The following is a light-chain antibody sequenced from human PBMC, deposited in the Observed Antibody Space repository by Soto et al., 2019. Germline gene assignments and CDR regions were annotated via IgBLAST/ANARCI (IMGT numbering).Light chain of an antibody. CDR2: RNN. V-gene: IGLV1-47*01. CDR1: SSNIGSNY. J-gene: IGLJ2*01. Sequence: QLVLTQPPSASGTPGQRVTISCSGSSSNIGSNYVYWYQQLPGTAPKLLIYRNNQWPSGVPDRFSGSKSGTSASLAISGLRSEDEADYYCTAWDDSVVFGGGIKLTVL. CDR3: TAWDDSVV.